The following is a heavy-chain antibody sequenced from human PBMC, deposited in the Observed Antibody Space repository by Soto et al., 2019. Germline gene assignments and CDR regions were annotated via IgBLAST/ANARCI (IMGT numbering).Heavy chain of an antibody. CDR3: ARDPSNTSGNKLYLDY. V-gene: IGHV1-58*02. D-gene: IGHD2-2*01. CDR2: IVVGSGNT. Sequence: GASVKVSCKASGFTFTSSAMQWVRQARGQRLEWIGWIVVGSGNTNYAQKFQERVTITRDMSTSTAYMELSSLTSDDTAVYYCARDPSNTSGNKLYLDYWGQGTPVTVAS. CDR1: GFTFTSSA. J-gene: IGHJ4*02.